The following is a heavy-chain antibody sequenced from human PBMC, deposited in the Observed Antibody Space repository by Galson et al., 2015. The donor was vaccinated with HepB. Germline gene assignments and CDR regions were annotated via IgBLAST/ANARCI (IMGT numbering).Heavy chain of an antibody. D-gene: IGHD4-11*01. CDR3: ASLRGTTVTPIDY. J-gene: IGHJ4*02. CDR2: INHSGST. V-gene: IGHV4-34*01. Sequence: SETLSLTCAVYGGSFSGYYWSWIRQPPGKGLEWIGEINHSGSTNYNPSLKSRVTISVDTSKNQFSLKLSSVTAADTAVYYCASLRGTTVTPIDYWGQGTLVTVSS. CDR1: GGSFSGYY.